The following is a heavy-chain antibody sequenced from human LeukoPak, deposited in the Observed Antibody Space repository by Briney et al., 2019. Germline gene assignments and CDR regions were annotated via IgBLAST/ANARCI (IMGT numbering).Heavy chain of an antibody. CDR3: ARGLWAGNCRRTDCNPNWFDP. J-gene: IGHJ5*02. V-gene: IGHV3-7*01. CDR1: GFMLSSYW. Sequence: GGSLRLSCAASGFMLSSYWMSWVRQAPGKGLEGVANIKNDGSEQHYVDSVKGRFTISRDNAKNSLFLQMNSLRAEDTAVYYCARGLWAGNCRRTDCNPNWFDPWGQGTPVTVSS. CDR2: IKNDGSEQ. D-gene: IGHD2-21*01.